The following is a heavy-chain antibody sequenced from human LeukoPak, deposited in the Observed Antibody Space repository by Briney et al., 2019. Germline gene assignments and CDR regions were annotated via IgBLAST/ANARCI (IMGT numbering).Heavy chain of an antibody. CDR3: AKAGAPLRFLEWFPLNY. V-gene: IGHV3-43*01. CDR2: ISWDGGST. Sequence: QSGGSLRLSCAASGFTFDDYTMHWVRQAPGKGLEWVFLISWDGGSTYYAHSVKGRFTISRDNSKNSLYLQMNSLRTEDTALYYCAKAGAPLRFLEWFPLNYWGQGTLVTVSS. J-gene: IGHJ4*02. CDR1: GFTFDDYT. D-gene: IGHD3-3*01.